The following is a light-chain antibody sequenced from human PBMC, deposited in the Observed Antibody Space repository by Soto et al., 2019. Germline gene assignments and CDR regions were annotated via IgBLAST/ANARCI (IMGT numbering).Light chain of an antibody. CDR3: RQLHSYPIT. CDR2: GAS. J-gene: IGKJ5*01. Sequence: DIQLTQSPSFLSASVGDRVTISCRASQGMSTYVAWYQQKPGEAPKLLIYGASTLQSGVPSRFSGSESGAEFTLTIIRLQPEDFATYYCRQLHSYPITLGHGTRLEIK. CDR1: QGMSTY. V-gene: IGKV1-9*01.